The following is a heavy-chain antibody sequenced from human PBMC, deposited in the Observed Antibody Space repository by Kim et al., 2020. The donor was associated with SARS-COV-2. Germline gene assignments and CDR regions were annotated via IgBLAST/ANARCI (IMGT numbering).Heavy chain of an antibody. D-gene: IGHD3-10*01. Sequence: GGSLRLSCAASGFTFSSYGMHWVRQAPGKGLEWVAVISYDGSNKYYADSVKGRFTISRDNSKNTLYLQMNSLRAEDTAVYYCARDGRYYGSGSYPLSDYWGQGTLVTVSS. CDR1: GFTFSSYG. J-gene: IGHJ4*02. CDR3: ARDGRYYGSGSYPLSDY. CDR2: ISYDGSNK. V-gene: IGHV3-33*05.